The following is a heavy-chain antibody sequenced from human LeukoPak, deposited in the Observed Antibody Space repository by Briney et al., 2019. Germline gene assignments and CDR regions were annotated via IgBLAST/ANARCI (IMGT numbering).Heavy chain of an antibody. Sequence: ASLKVSCKSSGYTFTGYYMHWVRQAPGQGLEWMGWINPNSGGTNYAQKFQGRVTMTRDTSISTAYMELSRLRSDDTAVYYCARPYAAAPLDAFDIWGQGTMVTVSS. CDR3: ARPYAAAPLDAFDI. J-gene: IGHJ3*02. V-gene: IGHV1-2*02. CDR2: INPNSGGT. D-gene: IGHD6-25*01. CDR1: GYTFTGYY.